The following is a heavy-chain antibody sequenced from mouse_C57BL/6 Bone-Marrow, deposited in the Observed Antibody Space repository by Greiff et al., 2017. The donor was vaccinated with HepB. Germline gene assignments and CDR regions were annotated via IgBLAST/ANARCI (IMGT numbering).Heavy chain of an antibody. CDR3: ALPMVTTRGYYFDY. CDR1: GYTFTSYG. D-gene: IGHD2-2*01. J-gene: IGHJ2*01. CDR2: IYPRSGNT. Sequence: QVQLKQSGAELARPGASVKLSCKASGYTFTSYGISWVKQRTGQGLEWIGEIYPRSGNTYYNEKFKGKATLTADKSSSTAYMELRSLTSEDSAVYFCALPMVTTRGYYFDYWGQGTTLTVSS. V-gene: IGHV1-81*01.